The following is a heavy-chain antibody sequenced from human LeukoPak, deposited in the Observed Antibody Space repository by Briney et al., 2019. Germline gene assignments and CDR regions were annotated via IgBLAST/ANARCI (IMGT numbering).Heavy chain of an antibody. J-gene: IGHJ4*02. Sequence: GGSLRHSCAASGFTFSSYAMSWVRQAPGKGLEWVSAISGSGGSTYYADSVKGRHTISRDKSKNALYLQMNSLSAGDTAVYYCAKDPDHDCWGQGTLVTVSS. CDR3: AKDPDHDC. CDR2: ISGSGGST. CDR1: GFTFSSYA. V-gene: IGHV3-23*01.